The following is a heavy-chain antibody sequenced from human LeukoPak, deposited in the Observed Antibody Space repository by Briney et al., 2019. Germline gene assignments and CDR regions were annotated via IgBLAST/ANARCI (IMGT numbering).Heavy chain of an antibody. D-gene: IGHD4-17*01. J-gene: IGHJ4*02. CDR2: INHSGST. CDR1: GGSFSGYY. CDR3: ARGTTVVTPMGY. Sequence: PSEALSLTCAVYGGSFSGYYWSWIRQPPGKGLEGIGEINHSGSTNYNPSLKSRVTISVDTSKNQFSLKLSSVTAADTAVYYCARGTTVVTPMGYCGQGTLVTVSS. V-gene: IGHV4-34*01.